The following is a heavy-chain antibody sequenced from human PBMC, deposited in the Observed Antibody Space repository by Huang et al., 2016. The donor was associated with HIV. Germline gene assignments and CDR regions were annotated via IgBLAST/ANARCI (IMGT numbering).Heavy chain of an antibody. D-gene: IGHD3-3*01. J-gene: IGHJ4*01. V-gene: IGHV3-74*02. CDR3: VRAREKGYDFWSGYRY. Sequence: EVELAESGGGSVRPGQSLRLSCVGSGLSLSDYWMHWVRQIPGKGLMWVASIESYGSSTSYADSVKGRFTIYRDNARNTVYLQMSSLRVDDTAVYYCVRAREKGYDFWSGYRYWGQGAQVTVSS. CDR2: IESYGSST. CDR1: GLSLSDYW.